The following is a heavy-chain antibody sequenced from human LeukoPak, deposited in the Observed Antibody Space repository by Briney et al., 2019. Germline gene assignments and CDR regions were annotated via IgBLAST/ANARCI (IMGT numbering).Heavy chain of an antibody. CDR2: IYHSGST. V-gene: IGHV4-30-2*01. CDR3: ARGYGYCHY. J-gene: IGHJ4*02. D-gene: IGHD4-17*01. CDR1: GGSISSGGYS. Sequence: TLSLTCAVSGGSISSGGYSWTWIRQPPGKGLEWIGYIYHSGSTYYNPSLKSRVTISVDRSKNQFSLKLSSVTAADTAVYYCARGYGYCHYGGQGALVTVSS.